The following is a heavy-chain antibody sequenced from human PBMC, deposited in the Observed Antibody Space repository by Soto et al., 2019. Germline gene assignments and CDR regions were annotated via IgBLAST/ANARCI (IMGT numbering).Heavy chain of an antibody. D-gene: IGHD3-3*01. CDR3: ARGSTGRITIFGVVPDYDS. CDR1: GFTFSSYS. V-gene: IGHV3-21*01. Sequence: EVQLVESGGGLVKPGGSLRLSCAASGFTFSSYSMNWVRQAPGKGLEWVSSISSSSSYIYYADSVQGRFTISRDNAKNSLYLQMNSLRAEDTAVYYCARGSTGRITIFGVVPDYDSWGQGTLVTVSS. J-gene: IGHJ4*02. CDR2: ISSSSSYI.